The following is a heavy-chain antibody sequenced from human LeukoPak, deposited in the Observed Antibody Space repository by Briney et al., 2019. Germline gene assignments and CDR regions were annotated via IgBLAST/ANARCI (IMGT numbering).Heavy chain of an antibody. CDR3: AKDRLAVSGDFDY. CDR2: VQYDGNNK. J-gene: IGHJ4*02. V-gene: IGHV3-30*02. CDR1: GFTFSTYG. D-gene: IGHD6-19*01. Sequence: GGSLRLSCATSGFTFSTYGIHWVRQGPGKGLEWVAFVQYDGNNKYYADPVKGRFTISRDSSMNTVFLQMNNLRAEDTALYYCAKDRLAVSGDFDYWGQATLVIVSS.